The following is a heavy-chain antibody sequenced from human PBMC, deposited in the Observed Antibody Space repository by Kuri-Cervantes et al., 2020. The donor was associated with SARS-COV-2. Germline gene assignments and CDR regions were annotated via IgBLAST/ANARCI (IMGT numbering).Heavy chain of an antibody. V-gene: IGHV1-3*01. D-gene: IGHD2-2*01. CDR3: ARENILLVPTAVIGADYHYYYIDV. CDR2: INAGNDDT. Sequence: ASVKVSCKASGYSFAAYYIHWVRQAPGQGLEWMGWINAGNDDTKYSQKFQGRVTITRDTSATTAYMDLSSLTSEDTAVYYCARENILLVPTAVIGADYHYYYIDVWGKGTTVTVSS. CDR1: GYSFAAYY. J-gene: IGHJ6*03.